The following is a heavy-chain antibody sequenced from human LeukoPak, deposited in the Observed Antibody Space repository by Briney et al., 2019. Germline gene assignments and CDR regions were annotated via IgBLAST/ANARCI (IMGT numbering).Heavy chain of an antibody. Sequence: GGSLRLSCAASGFTVSSHDIHWVRQPTGEGLEWVSGVGIAGDIHYADSVKGRFTISRDNSKNTLYLQMSSLGAEDTAVYYCTRTHINGWCFDSWGQGTLVTVSS. D-gene: IGHD6-19*01. CDR3: TRTHINGWCFDS. CDR2: VGIAGDI. CDR1: GFTVSSHD. J-gene: IGHJ4*02. V-gene: IGHV3-13*04.